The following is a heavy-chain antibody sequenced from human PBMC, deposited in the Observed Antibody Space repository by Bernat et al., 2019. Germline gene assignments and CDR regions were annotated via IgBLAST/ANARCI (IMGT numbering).Heavy chain of an antibody. CDR1: GFTFSGSA. J-gene: IGHJ4*02. D-gene: IGHD1-26*01. CDR2: IRSKANRYAT. CDR3: SRWGIVGAM. V-gene: IGHV3-73*01. Sequence: EVQLVESGGGLVQPGGSLKLSCAASGFTFSGSAMHWVRQASGKGLEWVGRIRSKANRYATAYAASVKGRFTISRDDSKNTAYLQMNSLKTEDMAVYYCSRWGIVGAMWGQGTLVTVSS.